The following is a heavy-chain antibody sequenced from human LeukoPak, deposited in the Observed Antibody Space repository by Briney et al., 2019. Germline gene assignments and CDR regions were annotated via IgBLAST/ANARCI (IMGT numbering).Heavy chain of an antibody. Sequence: SETLSLTCAVYGGSFSGYYWSWIRQPLGKGLEWIGEINHSGSTNYNPSLKSRVTISVDTSKNQFSLRLSSVTAADTAVYYCARVLTYSSGWYVSPPAFDIWGQGTMVTVSS. D-gene: IGHD6-19*01. J-gene: IGHJ3*02. V-gene: IGHV4-34*01. CDR2: INHSGST. CDR3: ARVLTYSSGWYVSPPAFDI. CDR1: GGSFSGYY.